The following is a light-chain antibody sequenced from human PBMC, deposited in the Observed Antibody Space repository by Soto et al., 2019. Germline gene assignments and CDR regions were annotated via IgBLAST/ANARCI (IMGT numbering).Light chain of an antibody. CDR3: QQSYSTPQT. CDR1: QSISSY. Sequence: DIQMTQSPSSLSASVGDRVTITCRASQSISSYLNWYQQKPRKAPKLLIYAASNLQSGVPSRFSGSGSGTDFTLTISSLQPEDFATYYCQQSYSTPQTFGQGTKVEIK. CDR2: AAS. V-gene: IGKV1-39*01. J-gene: IGKJ1*01.